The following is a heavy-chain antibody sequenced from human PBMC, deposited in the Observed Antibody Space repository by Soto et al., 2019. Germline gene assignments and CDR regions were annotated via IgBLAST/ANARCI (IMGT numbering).Heavy chain of an antibody. D-gene: IGHD4-17*01. CDR2: IKSDVSDT. J-gene: IGHJ4*02. CDR3: VRVAYGDLGG. Sequence: EVQLVESGGGLVQRGGCLSLSCAASGFTFSSYWMHWVRQAPGKGLVWVSRIKSDVSDTSYADSVEGRFTIYRDNAKNTLYLQMSSLRAEDTAFYYCVRVAYGDLGGWGQGTLVTVSS. V-gene: IGHV3-74*01. CDR1: GFTFSSYW.